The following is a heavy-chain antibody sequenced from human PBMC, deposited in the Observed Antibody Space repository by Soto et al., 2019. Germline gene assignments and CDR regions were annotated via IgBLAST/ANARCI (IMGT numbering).Heavy chain of an antibody. Sequence: QVQLVQSGAEVKRPGSSVKVSCKASGDTFAFHSINWVRQAPGLGLEWMGRINPILSMSNYAQRFQGRVTMTADKSTSTAYMVLSSLRSEDTAIHYCATSYGSGYRAFDYWGQGALVTVSS. CDR3: ATSYGSGYRAFDY. CDR2: INPILSMS. J-gene: IGHJ4*02. CDR1: GDTFAFHS. D-gene: IGHD3-10*01. V-gene: IGHV1-69*02.